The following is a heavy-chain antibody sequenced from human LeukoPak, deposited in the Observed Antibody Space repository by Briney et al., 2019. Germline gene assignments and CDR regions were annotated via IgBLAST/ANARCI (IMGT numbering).Heavy chain of an antibody. D-gene: IGHD3-22*01. Sequence: PGGSLRLSCAASGFTFSSYEMNWVRQAPGKGLEWISYISRSGTTIYYADSVKGRFTISRDNAKNSLYLQMNSLRAEDTALYYCARDSFDSSGYYFDYWGQGTLVTVSS. CDR2: ISRSGTTI. J-gene: IGHJ4*02. CDR3: ARDSFDSSGYYFDY. V-gene: IGHV3-48*03. CDR1: GFTFSSYE.